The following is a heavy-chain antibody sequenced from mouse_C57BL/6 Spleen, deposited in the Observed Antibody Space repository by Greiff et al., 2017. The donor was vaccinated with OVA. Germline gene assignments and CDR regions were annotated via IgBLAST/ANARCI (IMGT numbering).Heavy chain of an antibody. CDR3: ARWGYYGSSYRYFDV. CDR1: GYTFTSYW. J-gene: IGHJ1*03. Sequence: QVQLQQPGAELVKPGASVKLSCKASGYTFTSYWMHWVKLRPGQGLEWIGMIHPNSGTTNYNEKFKSKATLTVDKSSSTAYMQLSSLTSEYSAVYYCARWGYYGSSYRYFDVWGTGTTVTVSS. V-gene: IGHV1-64*01. CDR2: IHPNSGTT. D-gene: IGHD1-1*01.